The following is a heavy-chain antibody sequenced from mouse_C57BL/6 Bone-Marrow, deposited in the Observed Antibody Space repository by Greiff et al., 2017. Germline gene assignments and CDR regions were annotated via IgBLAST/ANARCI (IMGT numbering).Heavy chain of an antibody. Sequence: VKLQQPGAELVMPGASVKLSCKASGYTFTSYWMHWVKQRPGKGLEWVGEIDPSDSYINYNQTFKGKSTLTVDKSSSTAYMQSSSLTSEDSAVYYSARDRNYVWYSYGGQGTRVTVSA. J-gene: IGHJ3*01. D-gene: IGHD2-5*01. CDR3: ARDRNYVWYSY. CDR1: GYTFTSYW. V-gene: IGHV1-69*01. CDR2: IDPSDSYI.